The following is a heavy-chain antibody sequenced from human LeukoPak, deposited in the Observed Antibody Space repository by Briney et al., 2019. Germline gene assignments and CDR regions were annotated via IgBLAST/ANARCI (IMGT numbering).Heavy chain of an antibody. V-gene: IGHV3-30-3*01. CDR3: SRDPYSSAHFDY. CDR1: GFNSSTYA. J-gene: IGHJ4*02. Sequence: GGSLILSCAASGFNSSTYAIDRVRQAPGKGLEWVAVISYDGSNKYYAYSVKGRFTISRDNSKNTLYLQMNSLRAEDTAVYNCSRDPYSSAHFDYWGQGTLVTVSS. D-gene: IGHD6-19*01. CDR2: ISYDGSNK.